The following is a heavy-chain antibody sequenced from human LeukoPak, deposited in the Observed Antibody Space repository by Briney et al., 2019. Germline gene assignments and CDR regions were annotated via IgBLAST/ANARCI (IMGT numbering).Heavy chain of an antibody. CDR3: AGVYGAAAGTGYFDD. CDR2: INHSGST. CDR1: GGFFRCYY. J-gene: IGHJ4*02. V-gene: IGHV4-34*01. D-gene: IGHD6-13*01. Sequence: SEALSLTRLVYGGFFRCYYWSWLRQPAGKGLEGIGQINHSGSTNYHPSLKSRVTISVDTPKNQCFLKLSSVTAADTAVYYCAGVYGAAAGTGYFDDWGQGTLVTVSS.